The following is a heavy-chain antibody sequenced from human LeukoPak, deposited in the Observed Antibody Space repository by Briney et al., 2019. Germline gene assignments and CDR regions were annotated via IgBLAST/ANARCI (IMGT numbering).Heavy chain of an antibody. CDR3: AKSPGIAVAGYFDY. CDR2: ISWNSGSI. V-gene: IGHV3-9*01. J-gene: IGHJ4*02. D-gene: IGHD6-19*01. CDR1: GFTFDDYA. Sequence: GRSLRLSCAASGFTFDDYAMHWVRQAPGKGLEWVSGISWNSGSIGYADSVKGRFTISRDNAKNSLYLQMNSLRAEDTALYYCAKSPGIAVAGYFDYWGQGTLVTASS.